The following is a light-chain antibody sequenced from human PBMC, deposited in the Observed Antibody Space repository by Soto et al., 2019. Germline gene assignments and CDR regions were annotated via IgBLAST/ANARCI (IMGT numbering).Light chain of an antibody. CDR3: QQYESSRT. Sequence: EIVLTQSPGTLSLSPGERATLSCRASQSVSSRFLAWYQQKPRQAPKVLIYGASTRATGIPDRFSGSGSGTDFTLTISRLEPEDFAVYYCQQYESSRTFGQGTKVEMK. V-gene: IGKV3-20*01. J-gene: IGKJ1*01. CDR2: GAS. CDR1: QSVSSRF.